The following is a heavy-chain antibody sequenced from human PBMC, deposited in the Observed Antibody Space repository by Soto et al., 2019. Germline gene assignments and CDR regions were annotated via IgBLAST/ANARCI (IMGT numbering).Heavy chain of an antibody. CDR1: GGSISSYY. J-gene: IGHJ6*02. CDR2: IYTSGST. V-gene: IGHV4-4*07. Sequence: QVQLQESGPGLVKPSETLSLTCTVSGGSISSYYWSWIRQPAGKGLEWIGRIYTSGSTNYNPSLNSRVTMSVDTSKNQFSLMLGSVTAADTAVYYCARVRIAARTGAYGMDVWGQGTTVTVSS. CDR3: ARVRIAARTGAYGMDV. D-gene: IGHD6-6*01.